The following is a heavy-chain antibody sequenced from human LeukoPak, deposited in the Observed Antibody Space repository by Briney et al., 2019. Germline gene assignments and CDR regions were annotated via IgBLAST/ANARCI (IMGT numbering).Heavy chain of an antibody. D-gene: IGHD6-13*01. CDR2: IYYSGST. J-gene: IGHJ4*02. V-gene: IGHV4-39*07. Sequence: PSETLSLTCTVSGGSISSSSYYWGWIRQPPGKGLEWIGSIYYSGSTYYNPSLKSRVTISVDTSKNQFSLKLSSVTAADTAVYYCARASKFDIAALDYWGQGTLVTVSS. CDR3: ARASKFDIAALDY. CDR1: GGSISSSSYY.